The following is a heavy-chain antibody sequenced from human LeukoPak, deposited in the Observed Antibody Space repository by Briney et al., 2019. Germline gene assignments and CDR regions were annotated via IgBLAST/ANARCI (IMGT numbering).Heavy chain of an antibody. CDR3: ARTPEGPYYYMDV. D-gene: IGHD2-15*01. J-gene: IGHJ6*03. CDR2: IYTSGST. CDR1: GGSISSSSYY. Sequence: SETLSLTCTVSGGSISSSSYYWGWIRQPPGKGLEWIGRIYTSGSTNYNPSLKSRVTISVDTSKNQFSLKLSSVTAADTAVYYCARTPEGPYYYMDVWGKGTTVTISS. V-gene: IGHV4-61*02.